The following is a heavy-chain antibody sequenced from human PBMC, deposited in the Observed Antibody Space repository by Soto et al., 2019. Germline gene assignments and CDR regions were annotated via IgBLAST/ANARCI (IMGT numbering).Heavy chain of an antibody. CDR2: VYSSGRA. J-gene: IGHJ3*02. D-gene: IGHD7-27*01. Sequence: QVQLQESGPGLVEPSETLSLTCTVSGGSMNGFYWNWIRQPAGGGLEWIGRVYSSGRADYIPSLKSRITMSVDTSKIQFYLNLRFVTAADTAVYFCAKDKSGAADIWGHGTMVTVS. CDR1: GGSMNGFY. V-gene: IGHV4-4*07. CDR3: AKDKSGAADI.